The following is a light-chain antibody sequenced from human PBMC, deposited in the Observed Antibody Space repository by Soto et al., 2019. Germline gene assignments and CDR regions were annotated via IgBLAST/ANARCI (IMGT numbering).Light chain of an antibody. CDR1: QSVSSSY. V-gene: IGKV3-20*01. Sequence: EIVLTESPGTLSLSPGERATLSCRASQSVSSSYLAWYQQKPGQAPRLLIYGASSRATGIPDRFSGSASGTDFTLTSSRLEPEDFAVYYCQQYGSSQTFGQGTKVEIK. J-gene: IGKJ1*01. CDR3: QQYGSSQT. CDR2: GAS.